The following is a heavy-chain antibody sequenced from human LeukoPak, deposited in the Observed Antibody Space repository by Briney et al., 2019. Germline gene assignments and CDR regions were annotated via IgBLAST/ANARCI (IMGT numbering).Heavy chain of an antibody. J-gene: IGHJ5*02. Sequence: SETLSLTCSVSGVSISSSNSYWGWIRQPPGKGLEWIGSIYYTGNTYYNASLKSRVTISVDTSKNQFSLKLSSVTAADTAVYYCARDPGRQLLDPHWFDPWGQGTLVTVSS. D-gene: IGHD2-2*01. CDR1: GVSISSSNSY. CDR2: IYYTGNT. V-gene: IGHV4-39*07. CDR3: ARDPGRQLLDPHWFDP.